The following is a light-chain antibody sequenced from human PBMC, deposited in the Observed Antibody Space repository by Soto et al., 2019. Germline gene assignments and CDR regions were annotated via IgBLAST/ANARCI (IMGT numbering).Light chain of an antibody. CDR2: GAS. CDR1: QSVSSSY. V-gene: IGKV3-20*01. CDR3: QQFGSSQFT. Sequence: EIVLTQSPGTLSLSPGERGTLSCRASQSVSSSYLAWYQQKPGQAPGLLIYGASNRATGIPDRFSGSGSGTDFTLTISRLEPEDFAVYYCQQFGSSQFTFGPGPRVDF. J-gene: IGKJ3*01.